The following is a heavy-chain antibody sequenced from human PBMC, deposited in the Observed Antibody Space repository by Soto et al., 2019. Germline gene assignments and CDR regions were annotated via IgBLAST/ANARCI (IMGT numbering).Heavy chain of an antibody. CDR3: TTTLIIITFGGVIDTPDAFDI. V-gene: IGHV3-15*01. D-gene: IGHD3-16*02. CDR2: IKSKTDGGTT. Sequence: GGSLRLSCAASGFTFSNAWMSWVRQAPGKGLVWVGRIKSKTDGGTTDYAAPVKGRFTISRDDSKNTLYLQMNSLKTEDTAVYYCTTTLIIITFGGVIDTPDAFDIWGQGTMVTVSS. J-gene: IGHJ3*02. CDR1: GFTFSNAW.